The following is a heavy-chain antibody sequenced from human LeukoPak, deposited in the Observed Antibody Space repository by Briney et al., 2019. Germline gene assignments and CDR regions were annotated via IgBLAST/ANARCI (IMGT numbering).Heavy chain of an antibody. D-gene: IGHD7-27*01. V-gene: IGHV3-66*02. CDR1: GLTVSSNY. J-gene: IGHJ4*02. Sequence: GGSLRLSCAASGLTVSSNYMTWVRQAPRKGLEWVSIIYSGGNTYYADSVKGRFAISRDNSKNTVYLQANSLRAEDTAVYYCVNLPGGGYWGQGTLVTVSS. CDR2: IYSGGNT. CDR3: VNLPGGGY.